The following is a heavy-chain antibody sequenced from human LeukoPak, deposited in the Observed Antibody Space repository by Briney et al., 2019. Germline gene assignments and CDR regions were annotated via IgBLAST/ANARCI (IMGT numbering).Heavy chain of an antibody. CDR1: GGSISSGTYY. Sequence: PSETLSLTCTVSGGSISSGTYYWSWIRQPAGKGLEWIGRIYKSGSTNYNPSLKSRVTISVDTSKNQFSLKLSSVTAADTAVYYCARGRTNYMDVWGKGTTVTVSS. CDR3: ARGRTNYMDV. J-gene: IGHJ6*03. V-gene: IGHV4-61*10. D-gene: IGHD1-1*01. CDR2: IYKSGST.